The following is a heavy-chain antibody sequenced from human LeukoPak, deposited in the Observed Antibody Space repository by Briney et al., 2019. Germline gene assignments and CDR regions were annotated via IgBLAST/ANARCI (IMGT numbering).Heavy chain of an antibody. V-gene: IGHV1-2*02. Sequence: ASVKVSCKASGYTFTGYYMHWVRQAPGQGLEWMGWINPNSGGTNYAQKFQGRVTMTRDTSISTAYMELSRLRADDTAVYYCARGRRGYSGYDHDYWGQGTLVTVSS. D-gene: IGHD5-12*01. J-gene: IGHJ4*02. CDR2: INPNSGGT. CDR1: GYTFTGYY. CDR3: ARGRRGYSGYDHDY.